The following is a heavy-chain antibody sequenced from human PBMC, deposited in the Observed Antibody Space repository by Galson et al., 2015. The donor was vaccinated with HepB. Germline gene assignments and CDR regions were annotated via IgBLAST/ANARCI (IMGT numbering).Heavy chain of an antibody. CDR3: ARYDRQQLLPKYFDY. V-gene: IGHV1-18*01. CDR1: GYPFTRHG. D-gene: IGHD6-13*01. J-gene: IGHJ4*02. CDR2: ISAYNGNT. Sequence: SVKVSCQASGYPFTRHGISWVRQTPGQGLEWMGWISAYNGNTNYAQKLQGRVNMTADTSTSTAYMEMRSLRSEDTAVYYYARYDRQQLLPKYFDYWGQGTLVTVSS.